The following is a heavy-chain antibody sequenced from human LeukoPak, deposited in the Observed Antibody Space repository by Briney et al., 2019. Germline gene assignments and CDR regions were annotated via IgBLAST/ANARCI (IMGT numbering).Heavy chain of an antibody. CDR1: GFTVSSNY. V-gene: IGHV3-21*01. CDR2: ISSSSSYI. D-gene: IGHD3-22*01. Sequence: KAGGSLRLSCAASGFTVSSNYMNWVRQAPGKGLEWVSSISSSSSYIYYADSVKGRFTISRDNAKNSLYLQMNSLRAEDTAVYYCARDFDRGYSWGQGTLVTVSS. CDR3: ARDFDRGYS. J-gene: IGHJ4*02.